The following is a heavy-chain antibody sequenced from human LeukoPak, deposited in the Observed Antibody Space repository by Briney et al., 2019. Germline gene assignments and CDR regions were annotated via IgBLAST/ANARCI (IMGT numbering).Heavy chain of an antibody. V-gene: IGHV4-34*01. CDR2: INHSGST. Sequence: SETLSLACAVYGGSFSGYYWSGIRQPPGKGLEWIGEINHSGSTNYNPSLKSRVTISVDTSKNQFSLKLSSVTAADTAVYYCPRGRMYYYDSSGYYGYWGQGTLVTVSS. D-gene: IGHD3-22*01. J-gene: IGHJ4*02. CDR1: GGSFSGYY. CDR3: PRGRMYYYDSSGYYGY.